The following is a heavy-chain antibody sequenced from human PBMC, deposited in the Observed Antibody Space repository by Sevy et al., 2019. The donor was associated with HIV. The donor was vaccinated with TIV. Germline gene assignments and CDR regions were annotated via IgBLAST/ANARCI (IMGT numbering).Heavy chain of an antibody. Sequence: GGSLRLSCAASGFNVNDNYMTWVRQAPGKGLEWVSIIHADGSSYYADSVKGRFIMSREDSKKIVNLQMNSLRADDTAMYYCAGDRRFCGNEGELYYYYGMDVWGQGTAVTVSS. CDR3: AGDRRFCGNEGELYYYYGMDV. D-gene: IGHD1-26*01. CDR1: GFNVNDNY. V-gene: IGHV3-53*01. CDR2: IHADGSS. J-gene: IGHJ6*02.